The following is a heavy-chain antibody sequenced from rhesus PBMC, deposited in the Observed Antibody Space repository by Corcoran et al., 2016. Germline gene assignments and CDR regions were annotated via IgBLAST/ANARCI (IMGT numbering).Heavy chain of an antibody. CDR2: IYGGSGST. CDR3: ARAPYYYSGTCDY. CDR1: GYSISSGYG. Sequence: QVKLQQWGEGLVKPSETLSLTCAVSGYSISSGYGWGWIRQPPGKGLEWIGHIYGGSGSTYYNPSLKSRVTVSKDTSKNQFSRKLSSVTAADTAVYYCARAPYYYSGTCDYWGQGVLVTVSS. D-gene: IGHD3-16*01. J-gene: IGHJ4*01. V-gene: IGHV4-127*01.